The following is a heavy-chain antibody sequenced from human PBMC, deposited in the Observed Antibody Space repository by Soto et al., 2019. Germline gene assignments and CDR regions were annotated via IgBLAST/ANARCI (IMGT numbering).Heavy chain of an antibody. CDR3: ARENVVAIAY. Sequence: TSETLSLTCAVSGGSISSGGYSWSWIRQPPGKGLEWIGYIYHSGSTYYNPSLKSRVTISVDRSKNQFSLKLSSVTAADTAVYYCARENVVAIAYWAQGTLVTVSS. CDR2: IYHSGST. V-gene: IGHV4-30-2*01. CDR1: GGSISSGGYS. D-gene: IGHD2-21*01. J-gene: IGHJ4*02.